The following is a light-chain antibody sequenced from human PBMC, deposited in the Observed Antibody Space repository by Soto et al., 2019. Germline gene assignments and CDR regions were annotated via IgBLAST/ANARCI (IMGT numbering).Light chain of an antibody. CDR3: QQYASSPWT. Sequence: ESVLTQSPGTLSLSPGERATLSCRASQSVSSNYLAWYQQKPGQAPRLLIYGASTMATGIPDRFSGSGSGTDFTLTISRLEPEDFAVYYCQQYASSPWTFGQGTKVDIK. J-gene: IGKJ1*01. CDR1: QSVSSNY. V-gene: IGKV3-20*01. CDR2: GAS.